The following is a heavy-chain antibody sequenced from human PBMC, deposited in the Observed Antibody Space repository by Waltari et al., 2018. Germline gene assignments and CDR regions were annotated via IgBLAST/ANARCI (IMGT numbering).Heavy chain of an antibody. CDR2: IYSGGST. CDR3: ARITGYSYGVDY. Sequence: EVQLVETGGGLIQPGGSLSISCAASGVPVSSNYISWVPQAPGKGLEWVSVIYSGGSTYYADSVKGRFTISRDNSKNTLYLQMNSLRAEDTAVYYCARITGYSYGVDYWGQGTLVTVSS. CDR1: GVPVSSNY. J-gene: IGHJ4*02. D-gene: IGHD5-18*01. V-gene: IGHV3-53*02.